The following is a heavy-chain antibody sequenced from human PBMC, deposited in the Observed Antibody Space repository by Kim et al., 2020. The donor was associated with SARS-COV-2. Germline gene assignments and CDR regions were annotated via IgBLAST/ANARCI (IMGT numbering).Heavy chain of an antibody. V-gene: IGHV3-23*01. D-gene: IGHD3-16*01. J-gene: IGHJ4*02. CDR3: AKGVWDD. Sequence: GGSLRLSCAASGFTFSIYGMNWVRQAPGKGLEWVSLISGSAGGYSTYYADSVKGHFTVSRDNSKNTVYLQMTSLRVEDTGVYYCAKGVWDDWGQGTLVTVSS. CDR1: GFTFSIYG. CDR2: ISGSAGGYST.